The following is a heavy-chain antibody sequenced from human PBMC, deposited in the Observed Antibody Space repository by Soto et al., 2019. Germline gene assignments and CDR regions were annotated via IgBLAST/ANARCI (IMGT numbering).Heavy chain of an antibody. CDR2: IGDGEGGTP. CDR3: AKGYCGGGNCYDLDNWLDP. J-gene: IGHJ5*02. V-gene: IGHV3-23*01. CDR1: GFTFRNYA. Sequence: EVQLLESGGGLVQPGGSLRLSCATSGFTFRNYAMTWVRQAPGKGPEWVSRIGDGEGGTPRYADSVKGRFTISRDNSKNTLYLQMNDLRVEDTATYYCAKGYCGGGNCYDLDNWLDPWGQGTLVTVS. D-gene: IGHD2-15*01.